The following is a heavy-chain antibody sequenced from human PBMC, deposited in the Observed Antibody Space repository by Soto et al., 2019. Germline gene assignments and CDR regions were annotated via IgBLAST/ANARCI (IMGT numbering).Heavy chain of an antibody. Sequence: DVQLVESGGAVVQPGESLRLSCEVSGFTFSMYSMTWVRQAPGKGLEWVAKIPQEGGDGHYADSVKGRFTISRDNAKNSVFLQMNNLRAADTAVYYCAKESGGERYAAYFDLWGQGTLVTVSA. CDR1: GFTFSMYS. J-gene: IGHJ4*02. CDR2: IPQEGGDG. D-gene: IGHD2-21*01. CDR3: AKESGGERYAAYFDL. V-gene: IGHV3-7*03.